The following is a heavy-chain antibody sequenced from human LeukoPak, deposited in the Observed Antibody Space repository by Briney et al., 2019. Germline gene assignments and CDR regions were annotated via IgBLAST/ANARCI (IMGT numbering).Heavy chain of an antibody. CDR1: GFTFSSYS. J-gene: IGHJ5*02. V-gene: IGHV3-21*01. D-gene: IGHD2-21*01. Sequence: PGGSLRLSCAASGFTFSSYSMNWVRQAPGKGLEWVSSISSSSSYIYYADSVKGRFTISRDNAKNSLDLQMNSLRAEDTAVYYCARSMRNWFDPWGQGTLVTVSS. CDR2: ISSSSSYI. CDR3: ARSMRNWFDP.